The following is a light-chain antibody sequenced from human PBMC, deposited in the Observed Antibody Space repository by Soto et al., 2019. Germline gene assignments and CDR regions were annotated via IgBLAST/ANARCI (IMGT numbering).Light chain of an antibody. CDR1: IGSIANNY. CDR3: QSYDSDFVV. V-gene: IGLV6-57*03. CDR2: ENN. J-gene: IGLJ2*01. Sequence: NFMLTQPHSVSESPGKTLRTSGTRTIGSIANNYVQWYQQPPGSAPTTVIYENNQRLSGVPDRFSGSTDGSSNSASLTISGLQTEDEADYYCQSYDSDFVVFGGGTKLTVL.